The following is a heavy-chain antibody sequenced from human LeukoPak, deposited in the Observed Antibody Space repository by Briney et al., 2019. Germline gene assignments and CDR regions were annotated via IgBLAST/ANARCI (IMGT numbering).Heavy chain of an antibody. V-gene: IGHV1-2*02. J-gene: IGHJ5*02. CDR3: ARYLLAQGIAVAVKSNWFDP. CDR2: INPNSGGT. CDR1: GYTLTSYG. Sequence: ASVKVSCKASGYTLTSYGISWVRQAPGQGLEWMGWINPNSGGTNYAQKFQGRVTMTRDTSTSTAYMELSRLRSDDTAVYYCARYLLAQGIAVAVKSNWFDPWGQGTLVTVSS. D-gene: IGHD6-19*01.